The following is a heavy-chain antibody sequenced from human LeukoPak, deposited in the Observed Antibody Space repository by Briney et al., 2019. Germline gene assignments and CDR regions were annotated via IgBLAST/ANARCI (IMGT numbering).Heavy chain of an antibody. D-gene: IGHD2-15*01. CDR1: GFTFSSYS. CDR3: ARDLRVVPRAFDI. Sequence: PGGSLRLSCADSGFTFSSYSVNWVRQAPGKGLEWVSSISSSSSYIYYADSVKGRFTISRDNAKNSLYLQMNSLRAEDTAVYYCARDLRVVPRAFDIWGQGTMVTVSS. CDR2: ISSSSSYI. J-gene: IGHJ3*02. V-gene: IGHV3-21*01.